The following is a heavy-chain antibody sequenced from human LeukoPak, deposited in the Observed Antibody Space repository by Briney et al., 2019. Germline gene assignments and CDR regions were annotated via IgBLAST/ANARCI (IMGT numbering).Heavy chain of an antibody. Sequence: GGSLRLSCAASGFTVSSNYMSWVRQAPGKGLEWVSVIYSGGSTYYADSVKGRFTISRDNSKNTLYLQMNSLRAEDTAVYYCARDGGHCSGGSCYYWFDPWGQGTLVTVSS. J-gene: IGHJ5*02. CDR3: ARDGGHCSGGSCYYWFDP. D-gene: IGHD2-15*01. CDR2: IYSGGST. CDR1: GFTVSSNY. V-gene: IGHV3-66*01.